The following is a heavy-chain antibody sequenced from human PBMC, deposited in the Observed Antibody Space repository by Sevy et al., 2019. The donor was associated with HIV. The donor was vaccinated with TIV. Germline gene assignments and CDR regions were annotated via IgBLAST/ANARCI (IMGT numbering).Heavy chain of an antibody. CDR2: IYYNGNT. J-gene: IGHJ4*02. CDR1: SGSITSLY. CDR3: AGENAWGRGYS. Sequence: SETLSLTCTVSSGSITSLYWGWIRQPPGKGLEWIANIYYNGNTNYNPSLKSRVTISLDTSKNQFSLRLSSVTAADTAIYYRAGENAWGRGYSWGQGTLVTVSS. D-gene: IGHD1-26*01. V-gene: IGHV4-59*08.